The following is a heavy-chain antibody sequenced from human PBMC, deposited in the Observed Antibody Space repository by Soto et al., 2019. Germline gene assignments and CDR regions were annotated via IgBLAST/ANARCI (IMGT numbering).Heavy chain of an antibody. J-gene: IGHJ4*02. D-gene: IGHD6-19*01. CDR1: GGSISSYY. Sequence: SETLSLTCTVSGGSISSYYWSWIRQPPGKGLEWIGYIYYSGSTNYNPSLKSRVTISVDTSKNQFSLKLSSVTAADTAVYYCARGRKGQWLVLYYFDYWGQGTLVTVSS. V-gene: IGHV4-59*01. CDR2: IYYSGST. CDR3: ARGRKGQWLVLYYFDY.